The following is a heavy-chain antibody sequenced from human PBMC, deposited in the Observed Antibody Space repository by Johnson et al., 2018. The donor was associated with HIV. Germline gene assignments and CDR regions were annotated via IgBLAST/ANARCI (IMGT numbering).Heavy chain of an antibody. CDR2: IRYDGSNK. D-gene: IGHD4-17*01. CDR3: VKEASRGTVTQAPDAFDI. Sequence: QVQLVESGGGVVQPGGSLRLSCAASGFTFSSYGMHWVRQAPGKGLEWVAFIRYDGSNKYYADSVKGRFTISRDNSKNTLYLQMTSLRAEDTAVYYCVKEASRGTVTQAPDAFDIWGQGTMVTVSS. J-gene: IGHJ3*02. CDR1: GFTFSSYG. V-gene: IGHV3-30*02.